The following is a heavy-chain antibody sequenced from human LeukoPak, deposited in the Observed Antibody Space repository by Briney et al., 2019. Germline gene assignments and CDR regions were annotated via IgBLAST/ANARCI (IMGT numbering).Heavy chain of an antibody. V-gene: IGHV3-23*01. CDR2: ITGRGGDS. Sequence: GGSLRLSCVASGFTFSSYAMNWVRQAPGQGLEWVSAITGRGGDSYYADSVKGRFTISRDNSRNTLYLQMNSLRAEDTALYYCAKDALYCSGANCFGDLDSGGRGTLVTVSS. D-gene: IGHD2-15*01. CDR1: GFTFSSYA. CDR3: AKDALYCSGANCFGDLDS. J-gene: IGHJ4*02.